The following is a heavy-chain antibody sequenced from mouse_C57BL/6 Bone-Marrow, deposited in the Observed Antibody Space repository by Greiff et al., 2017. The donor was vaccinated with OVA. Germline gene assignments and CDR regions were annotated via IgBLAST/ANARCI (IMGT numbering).Heavy chain of an antibody. Sequence: EVKLVESGGGLVKPGGSLKLSCAASGFTFSDYGMHWVRQAPEKGLEWVAYISSGRSTIYYADTVKGRFTISRDNAKNTLYLQMTSLRSEDTAMYYCARGSYYYGSGWFAYWGQGTLVTVSA. J-gene: IGHJ3*01. CDR2: ISSGRSTI. V-gene: IGHV5-17*01. CDR3: ARGSYYYGSGWFAY. CDR1: GFTFSDYG. D-gene: IGHD1-1*01.